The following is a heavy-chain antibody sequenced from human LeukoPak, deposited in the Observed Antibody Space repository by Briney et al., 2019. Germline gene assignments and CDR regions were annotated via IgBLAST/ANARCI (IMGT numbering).Heavy chain of an antibody. CDR3: AKVAYSSGWSPGYFQH. V-gene: IGHV3-30*02. D-gene: IGHD6-19*01. Sequence: GGSLRLSCAASGFIFSNYGMHWVRQAPGKRLEWVAFIPYDGSNKYYVDSVKGRFTISRDNSKNTLHLQMNSLRAEDTAVYYCAKVAYSSGWSPGYFQHWGQGTLVTVSS. CDR1: GFIFSNYG. CDR2: IPYDGSNK. J-gene: IGHJ1*01.